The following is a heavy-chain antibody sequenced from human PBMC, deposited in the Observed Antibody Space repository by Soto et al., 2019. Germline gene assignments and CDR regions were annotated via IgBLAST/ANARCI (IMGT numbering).Heavy chain of an antibody. CDR1: GASIYNGLYY. D-gene: IGHD4-17*01. Sequence: QVRLQESGPGLVRPSQTLSLTCAVSGASIYNGLYYWTWIRLHPGKGLEWIGYTHHSGITFYNPSLKSRVTISEDTSKNQFSLELTSATAADTAIYYCARDKTNKVNTPYFPGIDVWGQGTAVTVSS. V-gene: IGHV4-31*11. CDR3: ARDKTNKVNTPYFPGIDV. CDR2: THHSGIT. J-gene: IGHJ6*02.